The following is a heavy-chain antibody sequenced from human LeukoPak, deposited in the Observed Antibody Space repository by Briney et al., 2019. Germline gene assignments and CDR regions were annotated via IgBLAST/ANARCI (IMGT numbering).Heavy chain of an antibody. V-gene: IGHV4-30-2*01. CDR3: ARGSLRIKTGYNWFDP. CDR2: IYHSGST. CDR1: GGSISSGGYS. J-gene: IGHJ5*02. Sequence: PSETLSLTCAVSGGSISSGGYSWSWIRQPPGKGLEWIGYIYHSGSTYYNPSLKSRVTISVDRSKNQFSLKLSSVTAADTAVYYCARGSLRIKTGYNWFDPWGQETLVTVSS. D-gene: IGHD1-14*01.